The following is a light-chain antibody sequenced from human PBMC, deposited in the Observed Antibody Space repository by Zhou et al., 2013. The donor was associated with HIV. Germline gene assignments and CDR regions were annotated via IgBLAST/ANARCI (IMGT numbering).Light chain of an antibody. J-gene: IGKJ1*01. CDR1: QGISSS. CDR3: QQYNSWT. V-gene: IGKV1-13*02. CDR2: DVS. Sequence: AIQLTQSPSSLSASVGDRVTITCRASQGISSSLAWYQQRPGKRPSLLIYDVSTLHHDVPSRFRGSGSGTYFTLTITSLQPDDFATYYCQQYNSWTFGQGTKVEIK.